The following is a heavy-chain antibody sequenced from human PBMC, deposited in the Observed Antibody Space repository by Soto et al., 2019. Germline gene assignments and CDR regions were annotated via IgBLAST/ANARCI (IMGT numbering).Heavy chain of an antibody. Sequence: QDQLVQPGVEVKKPGASVKVSCKASGYSFTNYGITWVRQAPGQGFEWMGWISAYNGNTNYAQKFQGRVTMTTDASTSTAYLELRRLRSDDTAVYYCARDRGVAPPVAGNTHYYYYMDVWGKGTTVTVSS. V-gene: IGHV1-18*01. D-gene: IGHD6-19*01. CDR1: GYSFTNYG. J-gene: IGHJ6*03. CDR2: ISAYNGNT. CDR3: ARDRGVAPPVAGNTHYYYYMDV.